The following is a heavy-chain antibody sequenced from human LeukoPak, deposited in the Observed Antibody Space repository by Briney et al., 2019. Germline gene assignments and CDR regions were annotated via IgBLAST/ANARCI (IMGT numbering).Heavy chain of an antibody. J-gene: IGHJ3*02. CDR3: TTYNSRDAFDI. V-gene: IGHV3-15*01. CDR1: GFTSGNAW. Sequence: GGSLRLSCAASGFTSGNAWMSWVRQAPGKGLEWVGRIKSKADGGTTEYAAPVKGRFSISRDDSKNRLNLQMNGLKPEDTAVYYCTTYNSRDAFDIWGQGTMVTVSS. D-gene: IGHD2/OR15-2a*01. CDR2: IKSKADGGTT.